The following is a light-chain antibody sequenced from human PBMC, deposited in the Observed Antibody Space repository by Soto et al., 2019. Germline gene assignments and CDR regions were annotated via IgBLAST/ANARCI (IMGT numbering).Light chain of an antibody. J-gene: IGKJ1*01. V-gene: IGKV3-11*01. Sequence: VLTQSPATLSLSPGERATLSCRASQTVSSFLAWYQQKPGQAPRLLIHDSSDRATGIPARFSGSGSGTDFTLTISSLEPEDVAVYYCQQYNNWPRTFGQGTKVEIK. CDR2: DSS. CDR1: QTVSSF. CDR3: QQYNNWPRT.